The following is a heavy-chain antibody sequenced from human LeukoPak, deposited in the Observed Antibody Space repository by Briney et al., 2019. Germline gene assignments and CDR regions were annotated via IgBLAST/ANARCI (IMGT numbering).Heavy chain of an antibody. Sequence: SETLSLTCAVYGGSFSGYYWSWIRQPPGKGLEWIGEINHSGTTNYNPSLKSRVTLSVDTSNNQFSLKLSSVTAADTAVYYCACLAAAGLKGTNWFDPWGQGTLVTVSS. CDR2: INHSGTT. D-gene: IGHD6-25*01. J-gene: IGHJ5*02. CDR3: ACLAAAGLKGTNWFDP. V-gene: IGHV4-34*01. CDR1: GGSFSGYY.